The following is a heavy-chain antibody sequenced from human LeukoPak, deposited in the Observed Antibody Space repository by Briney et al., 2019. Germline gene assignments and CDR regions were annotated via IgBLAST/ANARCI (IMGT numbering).Heavy chain of an antibody. V-gene: IGHV1-69*13. CDR2: IIPIFGTA. J-gene: IGHJ3*02. D-gene: IGHD4-17*01. CDR1: GGTFSSYA. Sequence: ASVTVSCKASGGTFSSYAISWVRQAPGQGLEWMGGIIPIFGTANYAQKFQGRVTITADESTSTAYMELSSLRSEDTAVYYCARTYGDYVDAFDIWGQGTMVTVSS. CDR3: ARTYGDYVDAFDI.